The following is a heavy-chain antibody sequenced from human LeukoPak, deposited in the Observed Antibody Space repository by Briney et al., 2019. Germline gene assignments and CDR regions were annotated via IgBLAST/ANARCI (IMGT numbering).Heavy chain of an antibody. CDR3: ARGPRIAARPSIDY. CDR1: GYSFTSYG. J-gene: IGHJ4*02. CDR2: ISAYNGNT. D-gene: IGHD6-6*01. Sequence: ASVKVSCKASGYSFTSYGISWVRQAPGQGLEWMGWISAYNGNTNYAQKLQGRVTMTTDTSTSTAYMELRSLRSDDTAVYYCARGPRIAARPSIDYWGQGTLVTVSS. V-gene: IGHV1-18*01.